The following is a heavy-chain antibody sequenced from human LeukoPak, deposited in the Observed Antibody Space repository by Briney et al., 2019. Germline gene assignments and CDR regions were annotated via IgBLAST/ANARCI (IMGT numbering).Heavy chain of an antibody. D-gene: IGHD6-19*01. V-gene: IGHV3-23*01. CDR1: GFTFNNYA. CDR2: VFGSGGSA. Sequence: GGSLRLSCAASGFTFNNYAMYWVRQAPGKGLGWVSGVFGSGGSAHYADSVKGRFTISRDNSKNTVYLEINSLRAEDTAIYYCGKTTTGYSSGRYPGWPVDYWGQGTLVTVSS. CDR3: GKTTTGYSSGRYPGWPVDY. J-gene: IGHJ4*02.